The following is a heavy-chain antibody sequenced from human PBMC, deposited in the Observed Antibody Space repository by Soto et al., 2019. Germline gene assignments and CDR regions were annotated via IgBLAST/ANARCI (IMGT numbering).Heavy chain of an antibody. CDR2: ISSSSSYI. CDR1: GFTFSSYS. V-gene: IGHV3-21*01. CDR3: ARDPRPGVRGVMVSGWFDP. J-gene: IGHJ5*02. D-gene: IGHD3-10*01. Sequence: EVQLVESGGGLVKPGGSLRLSCAASGFTFSSYSMNWVRQAPGKGLEWVSSISSSSSYIYYADSVKGRFTISRDNAKNSLFLQMTSLRAEDTAVYYCARDPRPGVRGVMVSGWFDPWGQGTLVTVSS.